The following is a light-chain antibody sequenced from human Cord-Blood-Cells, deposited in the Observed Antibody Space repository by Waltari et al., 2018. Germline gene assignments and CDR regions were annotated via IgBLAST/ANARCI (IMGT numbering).Light chain of an antibody. CDR1: QSIRSY. CDR3: QQSYSTPQT. Sequence: DIQMTQSPSSPSASVGDSVTITCRASQSIRSYLNWYQQKPGKAPKLLIYAASSLQSGVPSRFSGSGSGTDFTHTISSLQPEDFATYYCQQSYSTPQTFGQGTKVEIK. CDR2: AAS. V-gene: IGKV1-39*01. J-gene: IGKJ1*01.